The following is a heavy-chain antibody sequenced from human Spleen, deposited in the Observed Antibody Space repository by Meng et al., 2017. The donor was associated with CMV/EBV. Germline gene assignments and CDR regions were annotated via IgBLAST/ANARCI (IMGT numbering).Heavy chain of an antibody. V-gene: IGHV3-21*01. D-gene: IGHD5-24*01. Sequence: GGSLRLSCAASGFTFSSYSMNWVRQAPGKGLEWVSSISSSSYIYYADSVKGRFTISRDNAKNSLYLQMNSLRAEDTAVYYCAREGMATMDAFDIWGQGTMVTVSS. CDR3: AREGMATMDAFDI. J-gene: IGHJ3*02. CDR2: ISSSSYI. CDR1: GFTFSSYS.